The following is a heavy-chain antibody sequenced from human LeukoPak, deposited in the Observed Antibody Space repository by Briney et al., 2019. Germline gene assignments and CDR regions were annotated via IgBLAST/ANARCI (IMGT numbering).Heavy chain of an antibody. D-gene: IGHD5-12*01. V-gene: IGHV3-33*08. CDR3: ARRATGDAFDI. Sequence: GGSLRLSCAASGFTFSSYGMRWVRQAPGKGLEWVAVIWYDGSNKYYADSVKGRFTISRDNSKNTLYLQMNSLRAEDTAVYYCARRATGDAFDIWGQGTMVTVSS. CDR1: GFTFSSYG. CDR2: IWYDGSNK. J-gene: IGHJ3*02.